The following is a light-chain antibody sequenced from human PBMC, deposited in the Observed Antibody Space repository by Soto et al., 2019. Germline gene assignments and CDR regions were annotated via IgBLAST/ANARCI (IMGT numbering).Light chain of an antibody. J-gene: IGKJ1*01. V-gene: IGKV1-6*01. CDR3: LQDYNYPRT. Sequence: MTQSPATLSVSPGERATLSCRASQSVSSNLAWYQQKPGKAPKLLIYAASSLQSGVPSRFSGSGSGTDFTLTISSLQPEDFATYYCLQDYNYPRTFGQGTKVDIK. CDR2: AAS. CDR1: QSVSSN.